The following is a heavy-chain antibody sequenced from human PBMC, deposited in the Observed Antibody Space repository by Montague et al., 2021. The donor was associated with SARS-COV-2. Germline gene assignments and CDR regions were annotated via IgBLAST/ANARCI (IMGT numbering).Heavy chain of an antibody. CDR3: ASLTCMELWLSGYYFDS. CDR1: GASISTGTYY. J-gene: IGHJ4*02. CDR2: IFHSGST. V-gene: IGHV4-39*02. Sequence: SETLSLTCTVSGASISTGTYYWGWIRQPPGKGLEWIGNIFHSGSTYYNPSLKSRVTMSVDTSKNHFSLKLNSVTAADTAIYYCASLTCMELWLSGYYFDSWGQGTLVTVSS. D-gene: IGHD5-18*01.